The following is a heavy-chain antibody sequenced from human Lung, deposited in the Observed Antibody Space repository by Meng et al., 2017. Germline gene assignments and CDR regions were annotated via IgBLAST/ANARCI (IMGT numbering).Heavy chain of an antibody. V-gene: IGHV3-74*01. D-gene: IGHD4-17*01. Sequence: EGQLVESGGGLVQPGGSLRLSCAGSGFTFSTHWMHWVRQAPGKGLEWVSRITGDGSSTIYADSVQGRFTMSRDNAKNTLSLQMNSLRAEDTAVYYCARGGVTTDDWGQGTLVTVSS. CDR1: GFTFSTHW. J-gene: IGHJ4*02. CDR2: ITGDGSST. CDR3: ARGGVTTDD.